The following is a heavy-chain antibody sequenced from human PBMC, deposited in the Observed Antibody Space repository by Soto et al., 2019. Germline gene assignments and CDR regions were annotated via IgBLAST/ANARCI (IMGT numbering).Heavy chain of an antibody. D-gene: IGHD2-15*01. J-gene: IGHJ4*02. CDR3: AKSAASLGYCSGGRCPFDN. Sequence: QVQLVESGGGVVQPGRSLRLSCAASRFTFSSYGMHWVRQAPGKGLEWVALISSDGKKKYYAYSVEGRFTISRDNSKFTLYVQMNSLRTEDSAVYYCAKSAASLGYCSGGRCPFDNWGLGTLITVSS. CDR2: ISSDGKKK. V-gene: IGHV3-30*18. CDR1: RFTFSSYG.